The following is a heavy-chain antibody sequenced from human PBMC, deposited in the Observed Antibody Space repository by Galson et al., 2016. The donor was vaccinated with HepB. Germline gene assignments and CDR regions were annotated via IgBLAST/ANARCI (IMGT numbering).Heavy chain of an antibody. J-gene: IGHJ3*02. V-gene: IGHV1-46*01. CDR1: GGTFSSYA. Sequence: SVKVSCKASGGTFSSYAMNWARQAPGQGLEWMGVINPRGGSTTYAQKFQDRITMTSDTSTSTFYMDVSSLRSEDTAVFFCARGRAYYDDIGEDAFDIWGQGTTVTVSS. CDR2: INPRGGST. D-gene: IGHD3-22*01. CDR3: ARGRAYYDDIGEDAFDI.